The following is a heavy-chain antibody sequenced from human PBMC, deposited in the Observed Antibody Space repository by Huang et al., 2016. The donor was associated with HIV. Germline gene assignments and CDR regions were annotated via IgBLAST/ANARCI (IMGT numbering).Heavy chain of an antibody. CDR2: IYHTGSA. CDR3: ASLSWHQLDFDY. J-gene: IGHJ4*02. Sequence: QVQLQESGPGLVTPSETLSLTCTVSGGSISRGGYYWSGIRQSPGRGLEWIGYIYHTGSAYRNPSLKSRSVTSIDTSNNQCSLKLNSGTVADTAVYYCASLSWHQLDFDYWGQGILVTVSS. V-gene: IGHV4-30-4*08. D-gene: IGHD1-1*01. CDR1: GGSISRGGYY.